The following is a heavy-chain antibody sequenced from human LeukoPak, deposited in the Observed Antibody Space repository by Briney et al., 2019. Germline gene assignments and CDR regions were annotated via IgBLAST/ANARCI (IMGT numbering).Heavy chain of an antibody. CDR1: GYTFTSQD. J-gene: IGHJ4*02. CDR2: INPDNGDT. V-gene: IGHV1-3*03. Sequence: ASVKVSCKTSGYTFTSQDMHWVRQAPGQGPEWVGRINPDNGDTTYSQEFQGRVTITRDTSASTAYMELRSLRSEDMAVYYCTLYNYWGQGTLVTVSS. CDR3: TLYNY. D-gene: IGHD1-14*01.